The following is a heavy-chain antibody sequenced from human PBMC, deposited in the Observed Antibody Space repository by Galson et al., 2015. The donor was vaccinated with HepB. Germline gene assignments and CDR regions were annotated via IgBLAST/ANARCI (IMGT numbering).Heavy chain of an antibody. V-gene: IGHV3-15*01. Sequence: SLRLSCAASGFTFSNAWMSWVRQAPGKGLEWVGRIKSKTDGGTTDYAAPVKGRFTISRDDSKNTLYLQMNSLKTEDTAVYYCATGEGLLWFGEWPLDYWGQGTLVTVSS. CDR3: ATGEGLLWFGEWPLDY. D-gene: IGHD3-10*01. CDR1: GFTFSNAW. CDR2: IKSKTDGGTT. J-gene: IGHJ4*02.